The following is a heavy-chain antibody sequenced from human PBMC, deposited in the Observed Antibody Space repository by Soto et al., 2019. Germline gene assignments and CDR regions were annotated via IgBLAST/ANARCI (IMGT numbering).Heavy chain of an antibody. D-gene: IGHD3-10*01. CDR2: ISAYNGNT. CDR3: ARDWTLRGADRSDY. V-gene: IGHV1-18*01. J-gene: IGHJ4*02. Sequence: ASVKVSCKASGYTFTSYGISWVRQAPGQGLEWMGWISAYNGNTNYAQKLQGRVTMTTDTSTSTAYMELRSLRSDDTAAYYCARDWTLRGADRSDYWGQGTLVTVSS. CDR1: GYTFTSYG.